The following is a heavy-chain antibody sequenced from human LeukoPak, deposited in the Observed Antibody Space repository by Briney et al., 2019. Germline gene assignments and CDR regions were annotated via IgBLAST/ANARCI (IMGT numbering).Heavy chain of an antibody. D-gene: IGHD5-12*01. CDR2: INPNSGGT. J-gene: IGHJ4*02. V-gene: IGHV1-2*02. Sequence: ASVKVSCTASGYTFTGYYMHWVRQAPGQGLEWMGWINPNSGGTNYAQTFQGRVTMTRDTSISTAYLELSRLRSDDTAVYYCASSINSGYDPDYWGQGTLVTVSS. CDR3: ASSINSGYDPDY. CDR1: GYTFTGYY.